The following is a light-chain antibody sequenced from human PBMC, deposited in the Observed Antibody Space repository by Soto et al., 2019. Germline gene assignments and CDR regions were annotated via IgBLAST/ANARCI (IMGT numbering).Light chain of an antibody. CDR3: QQYNDWPPRWT. V-gene: IGKV3-15*01. CDR2: AAS. Sequence: EVVMTQSPATLSVSPGERVTLSCRASQSVSTNLAWYQQKPGQAPRLLIYAASTRATGIPTRFNGGGSGTEFTLTISSLQSEDFAVYYCQQYNDWPPRWTFGQGTNVEIK. CDR1: QSVSTN. J-gene: IGKJ1*01.